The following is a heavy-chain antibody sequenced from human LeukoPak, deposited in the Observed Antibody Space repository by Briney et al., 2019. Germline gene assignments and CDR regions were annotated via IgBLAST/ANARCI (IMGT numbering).Heavy chain of an antibody. D-gene: IGHD3-22*01. Sequence: SETLSLTCAVYGGSFSGYYWSWIRQPPRQGLEWIGEINHSGSINYNPSLKSRVTISVDTSKNQLSLNLNAVTAADTAVYYCARAPHFDYYDSTGYLYWGQGTLVTVSS. CDR2: INHSGSI. CDR1: GGSFSGYY. V-gene: IGHV4-34*01. CDR3: ARAPHFDYYDSTGYLY. J-gene: IGHJ4*02.